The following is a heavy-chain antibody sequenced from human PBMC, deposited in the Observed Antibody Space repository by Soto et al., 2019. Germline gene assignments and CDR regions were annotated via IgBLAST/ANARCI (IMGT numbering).Heavy chain of an antibody. D-gene: IGHD3-22*01. CDR1: GDSISSYY. CDR3: AFRSMAVVPEY. V-gene: IGHV4-59*01. Sequence: QVQLQESGPGLVKPSETLSLTCAVSGDSISSYYCMWIRQPPGKGLESIGYLDYGRSANDNPYLKSRVTLAGDTSTNQCSLTMSSMTAADTAVYYCAFRSMAVVPEYWGQGTLVTVSS. J-gene: IGHJ4*02. CDR2: LDYGRSA.